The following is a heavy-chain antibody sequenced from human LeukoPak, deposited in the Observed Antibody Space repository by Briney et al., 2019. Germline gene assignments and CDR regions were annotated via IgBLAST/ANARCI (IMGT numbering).Heavy chain of an antibody. J-gene: IGHJ6*02. V-gene: IGHV3-33*01. D-gene: IGHD1-14*01. Sequence: GRSLRLSCAASGFTFSSYGMHWVRQAPGKGLEWVAVIWYDGSNKYYADSVKGRFTISRDNSKNTLYLQMNSLRAADTAVYYCARGVFRPHLKPIEYGMDVWGQGTTVTVSS. CDR1: GFTFSSYG. CDR2: IWYDGSNK. CDR3: ARGVFRPHLKPIEYGMDV.